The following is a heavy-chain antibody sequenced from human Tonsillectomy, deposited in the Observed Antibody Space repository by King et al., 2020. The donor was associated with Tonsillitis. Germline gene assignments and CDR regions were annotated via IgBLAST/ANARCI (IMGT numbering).Heavy chain of an antibody. CDR3: AKKFHKQTAYFSGWYEDY. Sequence: VQLVESGGGLVQPGGSLRLSCAASGFTFSSYAMSWVRQAPGKGLEWVSTISGSGGSTYFSDSVKGRFTISRDNSKNTLYLQMNSLRAEDTATYYCAKKFHKQTAYFSGWYEDYWGQGTLVTVSS. CDR2: ISGSGGST. V-gene: IGHV3-23*04. D-gene: IGHD6-19*01. CDR1: GFTFSSYA. J-gene: IGHJ4*02.